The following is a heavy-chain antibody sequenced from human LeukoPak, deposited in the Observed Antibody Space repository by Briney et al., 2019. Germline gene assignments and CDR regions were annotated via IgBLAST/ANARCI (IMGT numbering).Heavy chain of an antibody. CDR3: ARELITIFGVGRYYYYGMDV. J-gene: IGHJ6*02. V-gene: IGHV1-69*04. CDR2: IIPILGIA. Sequence: GGSLRLSCAASGGTFSSYAISWVRQAPGQGLEWMGRIIPILGIANYAQKFQGRVTITADKSTSTAYMELSSLRSEDTAVYYCARELITIFGVGRYYYYGMDVWGQGTTVTVSS. D-gene: IGHD3-3*01. CDR1: GGTFSSYA.